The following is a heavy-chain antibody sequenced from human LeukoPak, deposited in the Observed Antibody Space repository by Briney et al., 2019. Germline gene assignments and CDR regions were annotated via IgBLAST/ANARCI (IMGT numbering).Heavy chain of an antibody. V-gene: IGHV3-7*01. CDR3: ARDDGYSYGYSVDY. J-gene: IGHJ4*02. CDR1: GFTFSSYW. D-gene: IGHD5-18*01. CDR2: IKQDESEK. Sequence: GGSLRLSCAASGFTFSSYWMSWVRQAPGKGLEWVANIKQDESEKYYVDSVKGRFTISRDNAKNSLYLQMNSLRAEDTAVYYCARDDGYSYGYSVDYWGQGTLVTVSS.